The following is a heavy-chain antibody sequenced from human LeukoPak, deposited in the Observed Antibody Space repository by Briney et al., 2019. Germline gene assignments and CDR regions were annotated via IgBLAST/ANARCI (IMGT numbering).Heavy chain of an antibody. CDR1: GGSFSGYY. D-gene: IGHD3-22*01. J-gene: IGHJ4*02. CDR2: INHSGST. V-gene: IGHV4-34*01. Sequence: SETLSLTCAVYGGSFSGYYWSWIRQPPGKGLEWIGEINHSGSTNYNPSLKSRVTISVDTSKNQFSLKLSSVTAADTAVYYCARGARSGYYYTYWGQGTLVTVSS. CDR3: ARGARSGYYYTY.